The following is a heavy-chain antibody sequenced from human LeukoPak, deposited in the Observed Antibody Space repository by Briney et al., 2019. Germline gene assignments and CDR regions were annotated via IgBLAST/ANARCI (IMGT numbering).Heavy chain of an antibody. CDR3: VRDRDY. J-gene: IGHJ4*02. V-gene: IGHV4-38-2*02. CDR1: GHSISSGYY. CDR2: SGST. Sequence: SETLSLTCTVSGHSISSGYYWGWIRQPPGKGLEWIGSGSTYYNPSLKSRVTISVDTSKNQLSLKLSSVTAADTAVYYCVRDRDYWGQGTLVTVSS.